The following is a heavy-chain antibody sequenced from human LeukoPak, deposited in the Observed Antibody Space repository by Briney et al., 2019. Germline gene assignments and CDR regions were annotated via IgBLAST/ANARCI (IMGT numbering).Heavy chain of an antibody. CDR2: ISWNSGSI. CDR1: GFTFDDYA. Sequence: GGSLRLSCAASGFTFDDYAMPWVRQAPGKGLEWVSGISWNSGSIGYADSVKGRFTISRDNAKNSLYLQMNSLRAEDTAVYYCARDLSYYGSGRPRRHQYYFDYWGQGTLVTVSS. V-gene: IGHV3-9*01. CDR3: ARDLSYYGSGRPRRHQYYFDY. D-gene: IGHD3-10*01. J-gene: IGHJ4*02.